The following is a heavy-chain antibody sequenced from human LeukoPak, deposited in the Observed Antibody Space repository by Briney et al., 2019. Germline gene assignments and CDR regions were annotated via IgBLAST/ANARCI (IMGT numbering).Heavy chain of an antibody. V-gene: IGHV1-8*01. Sequence: GASVKVSCKASGYTFTSYDINWVRQATGQGLEWMGWMSPKSGHTGYAQKFQGRVTMTRNTSISTAYMELNSLRSEDTAVYYCARGVSTVTSYDFWGQGTPVTVSS. CDR2: MSPKSGHT. CDR1: GYTFTSYD. CDR3: ARGVSTVTSYDF. J-gene: IGHJ4*02. D-gene: IGHD4-17*01.